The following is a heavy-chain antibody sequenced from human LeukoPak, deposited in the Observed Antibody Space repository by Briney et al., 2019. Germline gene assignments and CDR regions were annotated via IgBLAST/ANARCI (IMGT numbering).Heavy chain of an antibody. CDR3: ARGAGGSFVFDY. V-gene: IGHV4-34*01. D-gene: IGHD1-26*01. CDR2: INHSGST. J-gene: IGHJ4*02. Sequence: SETLSLTCAVYGGSFSGYYWSWIRQPPGKGLEWIGEINHSGSTNYNPSLKSRVTISVDTSKNQFSLKLSSVTAADTAVYYCARGAGGSFVFDYWGQGTLVTVSS. CDR1: GGSFSGYY.